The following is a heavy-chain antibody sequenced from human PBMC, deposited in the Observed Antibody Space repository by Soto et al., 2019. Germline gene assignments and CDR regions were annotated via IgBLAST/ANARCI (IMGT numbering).Heavy chain of an antibody. V-gene: IGHV1-18*01. CDR1: GYTFTASG. CDR2: TSIYNGHT. CDR3: ARWDDYGASDQYHFDH. J-gene: IGHJ4*02. D-gene: IGHD4-17*01. Sequence: ASVKVSCKASGYTFTASGISWVRQAPGQGLEWMGWTSIYNGHTEYSPKFLGRVVMTTDTSADTAYLELRSLRPDDAALYYCARWDDYGASDQYHFDHWGQGILVTVSS.